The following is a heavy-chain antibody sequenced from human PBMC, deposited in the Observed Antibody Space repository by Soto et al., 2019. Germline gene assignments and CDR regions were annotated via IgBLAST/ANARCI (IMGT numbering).Heavy chain of an antibody. V-gene: IGHV3-30-3*01. CDR1: RVRVCSSV. Sequence: LGLACAACRVRVCSSVMDLVFQAQGKGLEWVAVISYDGSNKYYADSVKCRFTISRDNSKNTLYLQMNSLRAEDTAVYYCARASPGIAVAGTFFDYLGHGTLVTVTS. D-gene: IGHD6-19*01. CDR2: ISYDGSNK. CDR3: ARASPGIAVAGTFFDY. J-gene: IGHJ4*01.